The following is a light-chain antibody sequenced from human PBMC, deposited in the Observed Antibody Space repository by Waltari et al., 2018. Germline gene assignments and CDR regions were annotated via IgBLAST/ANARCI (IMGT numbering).Light chain of an antibody. V-gene: IGLV6-57*03. Sequence: NFMLTQPHSVSESPGKKVTISCTRTRGSIASNFVQWDQQRPGSAPKLVIYEDDQRVSGVPHRFSGSIDSSSNSASLTISGLKTEDEADYYCQCYDGSNQGTWVFGGGTK. J-gene: IGLJ3*02. CDR1: RGSIASNF. CDR3: QCYDGSNQGTWV. CDR2: EDD.